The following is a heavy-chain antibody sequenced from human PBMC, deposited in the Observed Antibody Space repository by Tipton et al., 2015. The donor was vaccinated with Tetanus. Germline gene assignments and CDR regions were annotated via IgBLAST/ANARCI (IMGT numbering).Heavy chain of an antibody. D-gene: IGHD5-12*01. CDR1: GGSFSGYY. J-gene: IGHJ4*02. CDR3: ARVRRGATTDLDY. Sequence: LRLSCAVYGGSFSGYYWSWIRQPAGKGLEWIGRIYTSGSTNYNPSLKSRVTMSLDTSKNQFSLKLSSVTAADTAVYYCARVRRGATTDLDYWGQGTLVTVSS. V-gene: IGHV4-59*10. CDR2: IYTSGST.